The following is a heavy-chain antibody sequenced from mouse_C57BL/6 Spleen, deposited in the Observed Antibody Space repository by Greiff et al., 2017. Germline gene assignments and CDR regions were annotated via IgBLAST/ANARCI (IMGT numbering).Heavy chain of an antibody. CDR1: GFSLTSYG. Sequence: QVQLKESGPGLVQPSQSLSITCTVSGFSLTSYGVHWVRQSPGKGLEWMGVIWSGGSTDYNAAFITRLSISKDNSKSKVFFKMNSLQADDTAIYYWARTPSHFTTVNDFDYWGQGTTLTVSS. D-gene: IGHD1-1*01. CDR2: IWSGGST. CDR3: ARTPSHFTTVNDFDY. V-gene: IGHV2-2*01. J-gene: IGHJ2*01.